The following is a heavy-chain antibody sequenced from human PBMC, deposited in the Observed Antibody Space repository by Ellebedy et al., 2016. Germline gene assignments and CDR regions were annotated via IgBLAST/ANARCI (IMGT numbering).Heavy chain of an antibody. CDR2: IYYSGST. J-gene: IGHJ6*02. D-gene: IGHD3-9*01. Sequence: SETLSLTCTVSGGSISSYYWSWIRQPPGKGLEWIGYIYYSGSTNYNPSLKSRVTISVDTSKNQFSLKLSSVTAADTAVYYCARLNTVLRYFDWLGYYYYGMDVWGQGTTVTVSS. CDR1: GGSISSYY. V-gene: IGHV4-59*01. CDR3: ARLNTVLRYFDWLGYYYYGMDV.